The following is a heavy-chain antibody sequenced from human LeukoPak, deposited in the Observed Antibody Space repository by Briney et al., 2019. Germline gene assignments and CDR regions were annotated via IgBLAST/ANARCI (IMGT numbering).Heavy chain of an antibody. CDR2: ISYDGSNK. CDR3: AKDSGGYTYIFDH. V-gene: IGHV3-30*18. CDR1: GFTFSSYG. Sequence: GGSLRLSCAASGFTFSSYGIHWVRQAPGKGLEWVAVISYDGSNKYYADSVKGRFTISRDNSKNTLHLQMSSLRAEDTAVYYCAKDSGGYTYIFDHGGQGTLVTVSS. D-gene: IGHD5-18*01. J-gene: IGHJ4*02.